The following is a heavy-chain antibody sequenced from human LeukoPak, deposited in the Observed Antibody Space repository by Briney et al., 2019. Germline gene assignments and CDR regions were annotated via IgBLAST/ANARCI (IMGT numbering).Heavy chain of an antibody. CDR3: ARSYSSESSGWHRPVDC. J-gene: IGHJ4*02. CDR2: IYYSGTT. V-gene: IGHV3-53*01. CDR1: GFTVSYNY. D-gene: IGHD3-22*01. Sequence: PGGSLRLSCAASGFTVSYNYINWVRQAPGKGLEWVSVIYYSGTTYYADSVKGRFTISKDNSKNTVYLEMNSLRAEDTAVYYCARSYSSESSGWHRPVDCRGQGTLVTVSS.